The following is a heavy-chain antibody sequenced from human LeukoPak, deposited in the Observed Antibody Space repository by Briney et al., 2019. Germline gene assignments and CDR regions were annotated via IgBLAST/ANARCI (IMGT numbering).Heavy chain of an antibody. J-gene: IGHJ4*02. CDR2: ISYDGSNK. V-gene: IGHV3-30*18. Sequence: GRSLRLSCAASGFTFSSYFMHWVRQAPGKGLEWVTVISYDGSNKYYADSVKGRFTISRDNSKNTLYLQMNSLRAEDTAVYYCAKAHSSGWYYFDYWGQGTLVTVSS. D-gene: IGHD6-19*01. CDR1: GFTFSSYF. CDR3: AKAHSSGWYYFDY.